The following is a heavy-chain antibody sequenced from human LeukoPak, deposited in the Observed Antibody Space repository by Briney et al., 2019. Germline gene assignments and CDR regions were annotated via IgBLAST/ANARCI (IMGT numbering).Heavy chain of an antibody. Sequence: ASVWVSCKASGFTFTNYDINWVRQTTGQGLEWMGWMNPVTGNTGYARQLQGRITMTRDTFTSTAYMELRSLKSEDTAVYYCVRDGEGIAISVNYWFDPWGQGTLVTVSS. J-gene: IGHJ5*02. CDR3: VRDGEGIAISVNYWFDP. D-gene: IGHD3-10*01. CDR2: MNPVTGNT. V-gene: IGHV1-8*01. CDR1: GFTFTNYD.